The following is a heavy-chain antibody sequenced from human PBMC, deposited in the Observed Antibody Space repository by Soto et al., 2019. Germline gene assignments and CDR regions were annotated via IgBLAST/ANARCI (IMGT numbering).Heavy chain of an antibody. CDR1: GGPMSRYY. J-gene: IGHJ4*02. CDR3: ARETYYFDSNAYYRLGFDY. Sequence: QVQLQESGPGLVKPSETLSLTCTVSGGPMSRYYWTWIRQAPGKGLEWIGYISYSGSTNYNPSLKSRVTMSLDTSKNRFSLKLTSVTAADTAVYYCARETYYFDSNAYYRLGFDYWGQGALVTVSP. CDR2: ISYSGST. D-gene: IGHD3-22*01. V-gene: IGHV4-59*01.